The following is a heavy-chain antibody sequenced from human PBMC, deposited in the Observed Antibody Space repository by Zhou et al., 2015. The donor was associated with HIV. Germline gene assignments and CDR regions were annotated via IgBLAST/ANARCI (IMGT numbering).Heavy chain of an antibody. D-gene: IGHD2-2*01. J-gene: IGHJ5*02. Sequence: QVQLVQSGAEVKKPGSSVKVSCKASGGTFSSYAISWVRQAPGQGLEWMGGIIPIFGTANYAQKFQGRVTITADESTSTAYMELSSLRSEDTAVYYCASLTDCSSTSCQNWFDPWGQGTLVTVSS. CDR3: ASLTDCSSTSCQNWFDP. CDR1: GGTFSSYA. CDR2: IIPIFGTA. V-gene: IGHV1-69*01.